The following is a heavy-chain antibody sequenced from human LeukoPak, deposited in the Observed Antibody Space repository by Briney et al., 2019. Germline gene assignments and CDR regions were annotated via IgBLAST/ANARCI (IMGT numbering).Heavy chain of an antibody. J-gene: IGHJ1*01. CDR3: ATYSSLNRREFQY. D-gene: IGHD3-22*01. CDR2: ISGSGGST. V-gene: IGHV3-23*01. CDR1: GFTFSSYA. Sequence: GGSLRLSCAASGFTFSSYAMSWVRQAPGKGLEWVSAISGSGGSTYYADSVKGRFTISRDNSKNSLYLQMNSLRAEDTAVYYCATYSSLNRREFQYWGQGTLLTVSS.